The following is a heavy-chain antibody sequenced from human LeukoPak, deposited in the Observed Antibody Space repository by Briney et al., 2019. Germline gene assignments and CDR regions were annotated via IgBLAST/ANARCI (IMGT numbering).Heavy chain of an antibody. CDR1: GFTFSSYS. Sequence: GGSLRLSCAASGFTFSSYSMNWVRQAPGKGLEWVSSISSSSSYIYYADSVKGRFTISRDNAKNSLYLQMNSPRAEDTAVYYCARDSRSSSWSPDYWGQGTLVTVSS. J-gene: IGHJ4*02. CDR2: ISSSSSYI. D-gene: IGHD6-13*01. CDR3: ARDSRSSSWSPDY. V-gene: IGHV3-21*01.